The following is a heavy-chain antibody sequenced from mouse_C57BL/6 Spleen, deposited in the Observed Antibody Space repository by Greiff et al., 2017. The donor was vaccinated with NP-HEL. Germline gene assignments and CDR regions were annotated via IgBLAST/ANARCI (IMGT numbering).Heavy chain of an antibody. D-gene: IGHD1-1*02. J-gene: IGHJ2*01. V-gene: IGHV1-50*01. Sequence: QVQLQPGAELVKPGASVKLSCKASGYTFTSYWMQWVKQRPGQGLEWIGEIDPSDSYTNYNQKFKGKATLTVDTSSSTAYMQLSSLTSEDSAVYYCARRLVYYFDYWGQGTTLTVSS. CDR3: ARRLVYYFDY. CDR1: GYTFTSYW. CDR2: IDPSDSYT.